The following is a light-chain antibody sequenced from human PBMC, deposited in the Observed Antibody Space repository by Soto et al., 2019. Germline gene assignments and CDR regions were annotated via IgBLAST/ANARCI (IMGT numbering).Light chain of an antibody. V-gene: IGKV3-20*01. Sequence: EIVLTQSPGTLSLSPGERATLSCRASQSVSSSYLAWYQQKPGQAPRLLIYGASGRATGIPDRFSDSGSGTDFTLTISRLKPEDFALYYCQQYGRSPSFTIGPGTKVNIK. CDR1: QSVSSSY. CDR2: GAS. CDR3: QQYGRSPSFT. J-gene: IGKJ3*01.